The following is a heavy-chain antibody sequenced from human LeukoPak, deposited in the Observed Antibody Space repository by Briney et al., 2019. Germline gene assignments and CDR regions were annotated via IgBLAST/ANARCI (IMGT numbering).Heavy chain of an antibody. CDR2: ISYDGSNK. J-gene: IGHJ6*03. CDR1: GFTFSSYA. V-gene: IGHV3-30*01. CDR3: AREPPYYYYMDV. Sequence: GSLRLSCAASGFTFSSYAMHWVRQAPGKGLEWVAVISYDGSNKYYADSVKGRFTISRDNPKNTLYLQMNSLRAEDTAVYYCAREPPYYYYMDVWGKGTTVTVSS.